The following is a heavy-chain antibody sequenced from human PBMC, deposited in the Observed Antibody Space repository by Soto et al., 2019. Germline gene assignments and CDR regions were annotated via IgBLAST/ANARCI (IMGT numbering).Heavy chain of an antibody. CDR3: ARIRYYDSCGSYRNDAFDI. J-gene: IGHJ3*02. V-gene: IGHV2-70*01. D-gene: IGHD3-22*01. CDR2: IDWDDDK. Sequence: LVNPTQTLTLTCTFSGFSLSTSGMCVSWIRQPPGKALEWLALIDWDDDKYYSTSLKTRLTISKDTSKNQVVLTMTNMDPVDTATYYCARIRYYDSCGSYRNDAFDIWGQGTMVTVSS. CDR1: GFSLSTSGMC.